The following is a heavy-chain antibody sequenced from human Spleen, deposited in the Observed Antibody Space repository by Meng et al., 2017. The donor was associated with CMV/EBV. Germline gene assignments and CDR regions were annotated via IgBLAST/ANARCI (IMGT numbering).Heavy chain of an antibody. CDR3: AILRGQLVFWFDP. V-gene: IGHV3-21*01. CDR2: ISSSSSYI. Sequence: GESLKISCAASGFTFSSYSMNWVRQAPGKGLEWVSSISSSSSYIYYADSVKGRFTISRDNAKKSLYLQMNSLRAEDTAVYYCAILRGQLVFWFDPWGQGTLVTVSS. D-gene: IGHD6-6*01. CDR1: GFTFSSYS. J-gene: IGHJ5*02.